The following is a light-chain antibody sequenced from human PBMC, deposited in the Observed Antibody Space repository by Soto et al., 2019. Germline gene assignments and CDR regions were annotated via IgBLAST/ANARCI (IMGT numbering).Light chain of an antibody. CDR3: QQYGSSGT. CDR1: QTISSW. J-gene: IGKJ1*01. V-gene: IGKV3-20*01. CDR2: GAS. Sequence: LTQSPSTLSGSVGDRVTITCRASQTISSWLAWYQQKPGQAPRLLIYGASNRATGIPDRFSGSGSGTDFTLTISRLEPEDFAVYYCQQYGSSGTFGQGTKVDIK.